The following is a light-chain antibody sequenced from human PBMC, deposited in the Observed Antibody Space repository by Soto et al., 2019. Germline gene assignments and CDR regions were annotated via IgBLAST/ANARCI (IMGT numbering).Light chain of an antibody. V-gene: IGLV2-14*01. CDR2: KVS. CDR3: SSYTSSTLGV. Sequence: QSALTQPASVSLSPGQSITISCTGTSSDIGGYNYVSWYQQRPGEVPKLMIYKVSSRPSGVSSRFSGSKSGNTASLTISGLQAEDEADYYCSSYTSSTLGVFGTGTKVTVL. CDR1: SSDIGGYNY. J-gene: IGLJ1*01.